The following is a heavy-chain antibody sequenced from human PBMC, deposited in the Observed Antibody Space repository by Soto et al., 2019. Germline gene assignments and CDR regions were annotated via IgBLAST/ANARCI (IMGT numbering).Heavy chain of an antibody. Sequence: SETLSLTCSVSGGSISSGGFYWTWILQHPGKGQEWSGFIYDSGSAYDTASLKSRVTISVDTPKKQFTLKISCVTAAETALYYCARDPRELGGKYYYGMEVWGQRSTVSVS. J-gene: IGHJ6*01. CDR2: IYDSGSA. D-gene: IGHD1-7*01. CDR3: ARDPRELGGKYYYGMEV. CDR1: GGSISSGGFY. V-gene: IGHV4-31*03.